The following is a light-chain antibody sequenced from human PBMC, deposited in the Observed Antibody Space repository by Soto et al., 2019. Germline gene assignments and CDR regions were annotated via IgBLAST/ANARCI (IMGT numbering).Light chain of an antibody. Sequence: EIVLTQSPGTLSLSPGERATLSCRASQSVRNNYLAWYQQRPGQAPRLLIYAASSRATGIPDRFSGSGSGTDFTLTISRLEAEDFAVYYCQQYATSPRTFGQGTKVDIK. CDR2: AAS. CDR1: QSVRNNY. J-gene: IGKJ1*01. V-gene: IGKV3-20*01. CDR3: QQYATSPRT.